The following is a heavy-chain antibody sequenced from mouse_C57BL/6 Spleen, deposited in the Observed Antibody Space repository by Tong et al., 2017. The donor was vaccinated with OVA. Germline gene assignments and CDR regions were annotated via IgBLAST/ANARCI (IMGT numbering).Heavy chain of an antibody. CDR2: ILPGSGST. V-gene: IGHV1-9*01. CDR1: GYTFSSYW. Sequence: VQLQESGAELMKPGASVKTSCKATGYTFSSYWIEWVKQRPGHGLEWIGEILPGSGSTNYNEKFKGKATFTADTSSNTAYMQLSSMTSEDSAVYYCASHDYHWYVDVWGAGTPVTVSP. CDR3: ASHDYHWYVDV. J-gene: IGHJ1*01. D-gene: IGHD2-4*01.